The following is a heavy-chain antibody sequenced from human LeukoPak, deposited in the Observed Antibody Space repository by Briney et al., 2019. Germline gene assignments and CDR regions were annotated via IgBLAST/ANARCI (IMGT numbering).Heavy chain of an antibody. J-gene: IGHJ5*02. V-gene: IGHV1-2*02. CDR2: INPNSGGT. CDR3: ARGAYSSSWGGLGGWFDP. D-gene: IGHD6-13*01. Sequence: ASVKVSCKASGYTFTGYYMHWVRQAPGQGLEWMGWINPNSGGTNYAQKFQGRVTMTRDTSISTAYMELSRLRSDDTAVYYCARGAYSSSWGGLGGWFDPWGQGTLVTVSS. CDR1: GYTFTGYY.